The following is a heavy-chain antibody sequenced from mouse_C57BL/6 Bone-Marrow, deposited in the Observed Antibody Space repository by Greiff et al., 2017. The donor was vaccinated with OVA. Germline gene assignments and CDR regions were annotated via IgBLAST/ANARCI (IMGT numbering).Heavy chain of an antibody. V-gene: IGHV5-9*01. CDR2: ISGGGGNT. CDR3: ARQGRCAY. CDR1: GFTFSSYT. J-gene: IGHJ3*01. Sequence: EVMLVESGGGLVKPGGSLKLSCAASGFTFSSYTMSWVSQTPEKRLEWVATISGGGGNTYYPDSVKGRFTISSDNAKNTLYLQMSSLRSEDTALYYCARQGRCAYWGQGTLVTVSA.